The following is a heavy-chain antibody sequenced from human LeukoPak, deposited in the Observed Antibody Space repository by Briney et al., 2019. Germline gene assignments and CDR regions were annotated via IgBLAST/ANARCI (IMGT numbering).Heavy chain of an antibody. D-gene: IGHD7-27*01. Sequence: NASETLSLTCTVSGGSISSSSYYWGWIRQPPGKGLEWIGRIYSSGRTDYNPSLKSRVTMSVDTSKNQFSLKLNSVTAADTAVYYCARGPHYALGIYFDYWGQGTLVTVSS. J-gene: IGHJ4*02. CDR2: IYSSGRT. CDR3: ARGPHYALGIYFDY. V-gene: IGHV4-39*07. CDR1: GGSISSSSYY.